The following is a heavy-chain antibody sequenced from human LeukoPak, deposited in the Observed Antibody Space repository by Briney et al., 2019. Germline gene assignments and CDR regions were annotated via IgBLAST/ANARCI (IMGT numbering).Heavy chain of an antibody. Sequence: ASVKVSCKASGYTFSSYYMHWVRQAPGQGLEWMGIINPSGGSTSYAQKFQGRVTMTRDTSTSTVYMELSSPRSEDTAVYYCARDLVSGSYSVGVDYWGQGTLVTVSS. CDR3: ARDLVSGSYSVGVDY. J-gene: IGHJ4*02. CDR2: INPSGGST. CDR1: GYTFSSYY. V-gene: IGHV1-46*01. D-gene: IGHD1-26*01.